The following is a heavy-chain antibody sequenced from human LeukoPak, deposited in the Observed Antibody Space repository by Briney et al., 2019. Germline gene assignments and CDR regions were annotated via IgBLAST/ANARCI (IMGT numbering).Heavy chain of an antibody. CDR2: IIPIFGTA. J-gene: IGHJ4*02. CDR1: GGTFSSYA. V-gene: IGHV1-69*13. CDR3: ARAHRYDSSGYYDY. Sequence: GASVKVSCKASGGTFSSYAISWVRQAPGQGLEWMGGIIPIFGTANYAQKFQGRVTITADESTSTAYMELSSLRSEDTAVYYCARAHRYDSSGYYDYWGQGTLVTVSS. D-gene: IGHD3-22*01.